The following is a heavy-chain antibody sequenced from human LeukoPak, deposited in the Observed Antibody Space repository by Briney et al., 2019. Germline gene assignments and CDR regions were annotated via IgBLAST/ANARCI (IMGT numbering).Heavy chain of an antibody. CDR2: IHATGNT. D-gene: IGHD6-13*01. V-gene: IGHV4-4*07. J-gene: IGHJ3*02. Sequence: SETLSLTCTVSGGSISTYYWSWIRQPAGKGLEWIGRIHATGNTNYNSSLKTRVTMSVDTSENQFSLKLSSVTAADTAVYYCARESEAAGGRAFDIWGQGIMVTVSS. CDR1: GGSISTYY. CDR3: ARESEAAGGRAFDI.